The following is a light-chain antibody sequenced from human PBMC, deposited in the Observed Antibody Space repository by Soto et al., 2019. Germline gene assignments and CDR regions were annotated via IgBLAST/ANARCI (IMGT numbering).Light chain of an antibody. CDR1: SSNIGSNN. CDR3: GGWDDSLSGPV. CDR2: SNN. Sequence: QSVLTQPPSASGTPGQRVNISCSGSSSNIGSNNVYWYRQFPGTAPKLLIQSNNHRPSGVPARFSGSKSGTSASLAISGLRSEDEADYYCGGWDDSLSGPVFGGGTKVTVL. V-gene: IGLV1-47*01. J-gene: IGLJ2*01.